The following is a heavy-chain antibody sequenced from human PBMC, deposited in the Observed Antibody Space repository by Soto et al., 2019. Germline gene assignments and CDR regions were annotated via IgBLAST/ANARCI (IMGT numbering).Heavy chain of an antibody. V-gene: IGHV5-10-1*01. Sequence: GESLKISCKGSGYSFTSYWISWVRQMPGKGLEWMGRIDPSDSYTNYSPSFQGHVTISADKSISTAYLQWSSLKASDTAMYYCARGESVFYDYDVSELDDWGQGTRVTVAS. CDR2: IDPSDSYT. D-gene: IGHD4-17*01. CDR3: ARGESVFYDYDVSELDD. CDR1: GYSFTSYW. J-gene: IGHJ4*02.